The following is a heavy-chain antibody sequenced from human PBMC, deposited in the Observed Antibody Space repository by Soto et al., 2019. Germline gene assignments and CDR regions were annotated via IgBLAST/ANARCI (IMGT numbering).Heavy chain of an antibody. CDR2: INPKSRGT. CDR3: ARVTLKAGNWFDP. V-gene: IGHV1-2*02. CDR1: GYTFTDYF. J-gene: IGHJ5*02. Sequence: QVQLVQSGAEVKKPGASVKVSCKASGYTFTDYFIHWVRQAPGQGIEWMGWINPKSRGTNYAQKFQGRDTMTRDTSNSTDYMELRGLRSDDTAVYYCARVTLKAGNWFDPWGQGTLVNVSS.